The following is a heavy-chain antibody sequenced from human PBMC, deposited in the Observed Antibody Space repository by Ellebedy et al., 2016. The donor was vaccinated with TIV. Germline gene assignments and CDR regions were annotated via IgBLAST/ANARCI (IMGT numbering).Heavy chain of an antibody. CDR2: INQDGSRI. Sequence: GGSLRLSCAASGFTFNSYWMSWVRQAPGKGLEWVANINQDGSRIYYVDSVKGRFTISRDNAKNSVYLRMNTLRVEDTAVYPSVRDGAYGDYSPGYYGMDVWGQGTTVTVSS. J-gene: IGHJ6*02. D-gene: IGHD3-22*01. CDR3: VRDGAYGDYSPGYYGMDV. V-gene: IGHV3-7*03. CDR1: GFTFNSYW.